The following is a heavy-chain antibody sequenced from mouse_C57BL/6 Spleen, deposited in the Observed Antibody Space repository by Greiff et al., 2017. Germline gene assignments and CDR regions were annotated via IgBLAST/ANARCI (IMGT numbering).Heavy chain of an antibody. Sequence: EVQVVESGPGLVKPSQSLSLTCSVTGYSITSGYYWNWIRQFPGNKLEWMGYISYDGSNNYNPSLKNRISITRDTSKNQFFLKLNSVTTEDTATYYCARDRGYYDYTWFAYWGQGTLVTVSA. CDR1: GYSITSGYY. J-gene: IGHJ3*01. CDR3: ARDRGYYDYTWFAY. V-gene: IGHV3-6*01. CDR2: ISYDGSN. D-gene: IGHD2-4*01.